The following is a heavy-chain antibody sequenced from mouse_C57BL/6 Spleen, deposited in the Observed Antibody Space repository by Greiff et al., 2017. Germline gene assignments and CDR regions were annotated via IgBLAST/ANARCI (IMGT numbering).Heavy chain of an antibody. CDR3: ARNGGNYGYAMDY. V-gene: IGHV1-55*01. CDR2: IYPGSGST. Sequence: QVQLKQPGAELVKPGASVKMSCKASGYTFTSYWITWVKQRPGQGLEWIGDIYPGSGSTNYNEKFKSKATLTVDTSSSTAYMQLSSLTSEDSAVYYCARNGGNYGYAMDYWGQGTSVTVSS. CDR1: GYTFTSYW. J-gene: IGHJ4*01. D-gene: IGHD1-1*01.